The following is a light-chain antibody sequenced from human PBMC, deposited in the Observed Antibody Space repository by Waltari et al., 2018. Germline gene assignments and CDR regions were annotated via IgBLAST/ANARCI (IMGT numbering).Light chain of an antibody. V-gene: IGKV1-33*01. CDR3: QQYDHLPLT. CDR2: DAS. Sequence: DILMTQSPFLLSASVGDRVTITCQASQDISNYLNWFQQKPGEVPKLLIYDASNLETGVPSRFSGSGSGTDFTFTISSLQPEDLATYYCQQYDHLPLTFGGGTKVEIK. CDR1: QDISNY. J-gene: IGKJ4*01.